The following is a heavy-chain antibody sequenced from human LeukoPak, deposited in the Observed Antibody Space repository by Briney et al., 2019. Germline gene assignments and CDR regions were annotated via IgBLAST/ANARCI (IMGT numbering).Heavy chain of an antibody. D-gene: IGHD3-9*01. CDR2: IKEDGSAQ. CDR1: GFRFSRDW. Sequence: GGSLRLSCVASGFRFSRDWMSWVRQAPGKGLEWVANIKEDGSAQYYADSVKGRFTISRDNTKNSLYLQMNSLTAEDTAMYYCARDGDGYHNWGRGTLVTVSS. CDR3: ARDGDGYHN. J-gene: IGHJ4*02. V-gene: IGHV3-7*01.